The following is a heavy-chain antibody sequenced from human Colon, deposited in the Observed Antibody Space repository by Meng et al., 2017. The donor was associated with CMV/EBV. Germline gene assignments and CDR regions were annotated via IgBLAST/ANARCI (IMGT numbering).Heavy chain of an antibody. Sequence: GGPPRLSCSASGFTFTSYWMHWVRQAPGRGLVWVSRIATDGGSTVHADSVRGRFTIPRDSAKSTVFLQMNSLRAEDTAVYYCARGGFASGLDVWGQGTTVTVSS. CDR2: IATDGGST. J-gene: IGHJ6*02. D-gene: IGHD3-10*01. CDR1: GFTFTSYW. V-gene: IGHV3-74*01. CDR3: ARGGFASGLDV.